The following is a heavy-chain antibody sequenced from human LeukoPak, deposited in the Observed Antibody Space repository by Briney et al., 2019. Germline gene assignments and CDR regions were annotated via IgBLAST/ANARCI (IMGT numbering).Heavy chain of an antibody. V-gene: IGHV3-23*01. D-gene: IGHD3-16*01. Sequence: GGSLRLSCAASGFTFSSYAMSWVRQAPGKGLAWVSTISGGSGSTYCADSVKGRFTISRDNAKNSLYLQMNSLRDEDTAVYYCARIPGGYYYGMDVWGQGTTVTVSS. J-gene: IGHJ6*02. CDR1: GFTFSSYA. CDR2: ISGGSGST. CDR3: ARIPGGYYYGMDV.